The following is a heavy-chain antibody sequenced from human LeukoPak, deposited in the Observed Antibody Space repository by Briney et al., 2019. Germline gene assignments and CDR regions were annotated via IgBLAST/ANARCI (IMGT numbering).Heavy chain of an antibody. CDR2: INHSGST. CDR3: ARGGKWFGELPDY. CDR1: GGSISSYY. J-gene: IGHJ4*02. V-gene: IGHV4-34*01. Sequence: SETLSLTCTVSGGSISSYYWSWIRQPPGKGLEWIGEINHSGSTNYNPSLKSRVTISVDTSKNQFSLKLSSVTAADTAVYYCARGGKWFGELPDYWGQGTLVTVSS. D-gene: IGHD3-10*01.